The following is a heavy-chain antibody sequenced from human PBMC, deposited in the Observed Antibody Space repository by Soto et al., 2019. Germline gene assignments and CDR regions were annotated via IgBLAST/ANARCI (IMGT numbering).Heavy chain of an antibody. CDR2: INAGNGNT. D-gene: IGHD6-19*01. J-gene: IGHJ4*02. Sequence: QRLKWMGWINAGNGNTKYSQKFQGRVTITRDTSASTAYMELSSLRSEDTAVYYCASHQSPDIAVAGCCDYWGQGTLVTVSS. CDR3: ASHQSPDIAVAGCCDY. V-gene: IGHV1-3*01.